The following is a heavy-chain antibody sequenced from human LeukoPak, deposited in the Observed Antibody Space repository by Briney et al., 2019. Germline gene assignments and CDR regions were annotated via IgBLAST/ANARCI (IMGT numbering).Heavy chain of an antibody. J-gene: IGHJ4*02. Sequence: GRSLRLSCAASGFTFSSFGVHWVRQPPGKGLEWVAVICYDGSNKYYADSVKGRFTISRDNSKNTLFLQMNSLRAEDTAVYYCARGLTIAAAEVFDYWGQGTLVTVSS. V-gene: IGHV3-33*01. CDR2: ICYDGSNK. D-gene: IGHD6-13*01. CDR3: ARGLTIAAAEVFDY. CDR1: GFTFSSFG.